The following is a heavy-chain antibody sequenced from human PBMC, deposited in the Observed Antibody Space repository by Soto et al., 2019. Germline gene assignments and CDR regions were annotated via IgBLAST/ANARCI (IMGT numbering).Heavy chain of an antibody. Sequence: GGSLRLSCAASGFTFSNAWMNWVRQAPGKGLEWVGRIKSKTDGGTTDYAAPVKGRFTISRDDSKNTLYLQMNSLKTEDTAVYYCTTDYITRVRGVTWAFDYWGQGTLVTVSS. CDR3: TTDYITRVRGVTWAFDY. D-gene: IGHD3-10*01. CDR2: IKSKTDGGTT. CDR1: GFTFSNAW. J-gene: IGHJ4*02. V-gene: IGHV3-15*07.